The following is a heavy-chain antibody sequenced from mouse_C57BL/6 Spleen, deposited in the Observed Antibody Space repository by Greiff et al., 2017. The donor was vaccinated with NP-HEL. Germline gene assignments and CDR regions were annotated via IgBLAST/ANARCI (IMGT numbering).Heavy chain of an antibody. V-gene: IGHV1-66*01. Sequence: QVLLQQSGPELVKPGASVKISCKASGYSFTSYYIPWVKQRPGQGLEWIGWIYPGSGNTKYTETIKGKATLTADTSSSTAYLQLSSLTSEDSAVYYCARDYGGRPHYYAMDYWGQGTTVTVSS. CDR3: ARDYGGRPHYYAMDY. D-gene: IGHD1-1*01. J-gene: IGHJ4*01. CDR2: IYPGSGNT. CDR1: GYSFTSYY.